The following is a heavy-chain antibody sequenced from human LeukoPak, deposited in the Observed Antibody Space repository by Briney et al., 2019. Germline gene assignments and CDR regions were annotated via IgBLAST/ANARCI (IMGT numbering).Heavy chain of an antibody. Sequence: ASVKVSCKASGYTFTSYYMHRVRQAPGQGLEWMGIINPSGGSTSYAQKFQGRVTMTRDTSTSTVYMELSSLRSEDTAVYYCARDMKAPAAYNWFDPWGQGTLVTVSS. J-gene: IGHJ5*02. V-gene: IGHV1-46*01. D-gene: IGHD6-13*01. CDR2: INPSGGST. CDR1: GYTFTSYY. CDR3: ARDMKAPAAYNWFDP.